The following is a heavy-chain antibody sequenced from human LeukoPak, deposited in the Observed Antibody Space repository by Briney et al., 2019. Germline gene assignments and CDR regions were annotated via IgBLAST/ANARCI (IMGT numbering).Heavy chain of an antibody. D-gene: IGHD1-26*01. Sequence: SETLSLTCTVSGYSISSGYYWGWIRQPPGKGLEWIGSIYHSGSTYYNPSLKSRVTISVDTSKNQFSLKLSSVTAADTAVYYCARGIESESGALRYWGQGTLVTVSS. CDR1: GYSISSGYY. J-gene: IGHJ4*02. V-gene: IGHV4-38-2*02. CDR2: IYHSGST. CDR3: ARGIESESGALRY.